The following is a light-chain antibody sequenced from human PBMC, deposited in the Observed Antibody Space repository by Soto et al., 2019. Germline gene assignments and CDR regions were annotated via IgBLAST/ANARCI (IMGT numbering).Light chain of an antibody. V-gene: IGKV3D-7*01. CDR3: QQAYDLPLT. Sequence: EIVMTQSPATLSLSPGERATLSCRASQSISSYYLSWYQQKPGQAPRLLIYEASTRANGIPARFRGSGSGTDFTLTISSLQTEDFAVYYCQQAYDLPLTFGGGTKVDIK. CDR1: QSISSYY. CDR2: EAS. J-gene: IGKJ4*01.